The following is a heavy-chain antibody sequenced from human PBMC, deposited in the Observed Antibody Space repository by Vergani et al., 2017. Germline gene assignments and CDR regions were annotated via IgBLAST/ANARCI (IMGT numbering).Heavy chain of an antibody. V-gene: IGHV3-23*01. CDR3: ARDWGYCSSTSCYGAFDI. CDR1: GFTFSSYA. Sequence: EVQLLESGGGLVQPGGSLRLSCAASGFTFSSYAMSWVRQAPGKGLEWVSAISGSGGSTYYADSVKGRFTISRDNSKNTLYLQMNSLRAEDTAVYYCARDWGYCSSTSCYGAFDIWGQGTMVTVSS. J-gene: IGHJ3*02. D-gene: IGHD2-2*01. CDR2: ISGSGGST.